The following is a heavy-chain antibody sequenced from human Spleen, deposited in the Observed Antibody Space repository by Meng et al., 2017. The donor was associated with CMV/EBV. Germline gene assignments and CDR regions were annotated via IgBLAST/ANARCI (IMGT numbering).Heavy chain of an antibody. CDR3: ARAYNVPGWFGP. J-gene: IGHJ5*02. D-gene: IGHD1-14*01. CDR1: GFTFSSYE. Sequence: GESLKISCAASGFTFSSYEMNWVRQAPGKGLEWLSYISSSGSIIYYADSVKGRFTISRDNAKNSLDLQMNGLRAEDTAVYFCARAYNVPGWFGPWGRGTQVTVSS. V-gene: IGHV3-48*03. CDR2: ISSSGSII.